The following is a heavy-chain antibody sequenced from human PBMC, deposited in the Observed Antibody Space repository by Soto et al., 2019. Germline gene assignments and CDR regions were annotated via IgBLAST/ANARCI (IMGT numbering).Heavy chain of an antibody. V-gene: IGHV3-30*18. D-gene: IGHD6-19*01. CDR2: ISYDGSNK. J-gene: IGHJ4*02. CDR1: GFTFSSYG. Sequence: HPGGSLRLSCAASGFTFSSYGMHWVRQAPGKGLEWVAVISYDGSNKYYADSVKGRFTISRDNSKNTLYLQMNSLRAEDTAVYYCAKDEGSGWYLKPFDYWGQGTLVTVS. CDR3: AKDEGSGWYLKPFDY.